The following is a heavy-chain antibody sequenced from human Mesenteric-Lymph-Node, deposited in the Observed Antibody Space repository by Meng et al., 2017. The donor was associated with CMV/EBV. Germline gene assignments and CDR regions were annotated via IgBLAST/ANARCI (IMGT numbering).Heavy chain of an antibody. D-gene: IGHD3-3*01. Sequence: GGSLRLSCAASGLTFSDYAMHWVRQAPGKGLEWVALISDHGNDKYYADSVRGRFTISRDNSKNTLYLQMNSLRAEDTAVYYCATLFGVVIRHYYYYGMDVWGQGTTVTVSS. J-gene: IGHJ6*02. V-gene: IGHV3-30*04. CDR3: ATLFGVVIRHYYYYGMDV. CDR2: ISDHGNDK. CDR1: GLTFSDYA.